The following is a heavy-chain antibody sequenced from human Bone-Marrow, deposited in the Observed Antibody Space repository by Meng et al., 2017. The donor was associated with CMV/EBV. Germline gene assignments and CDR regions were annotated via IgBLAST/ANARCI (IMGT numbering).Heavy chain of an antibody. J-gene: IGHJ4*02. CDR1: GFTFSSYG. CDR3: KERLSDY. Sequence: GESLNISCAASGFTFSSYGMHWVRQAPGKGLEWVAFIRYDGSNKYYADSVKGRFTISRDNSKNTLYLQMNSLRAEDTAVYYCKERLSDYWGQGTLVTVSS. D-gene: IGHD5-24*01. CDR2: IRYDGSNK. V-gene: IGHV3-30*02.